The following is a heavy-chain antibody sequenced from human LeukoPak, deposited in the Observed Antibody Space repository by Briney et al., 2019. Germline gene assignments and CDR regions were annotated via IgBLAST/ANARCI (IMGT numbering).Heavy chain of an antibody. CDR2: IYYSGTT. CDR3: ARITYYYDSSASDL. CDR1: GGTIIGYY. Sequence: PSETLSLTCRVSGGTIIGYYRSWIRQPPGKGLEWVGYIYYSGTTKYNPSLKSRVIISVGASQNQFSLKLSSVTAADTAVYYCARITYYYDSSASDLWGRGTLVTVSS. J-gene: IGHJ2*01. D-gene: IGHD3-22*01. V-gene: IGHV4-59*08.